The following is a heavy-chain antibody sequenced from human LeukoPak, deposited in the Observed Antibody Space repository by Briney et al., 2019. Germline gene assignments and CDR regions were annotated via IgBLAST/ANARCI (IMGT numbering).Heavy chain of an antibody. D-gene: IGHD3-22*01. J-gene: IGHJ4*02. CDR2: IYTRGST. Sequence: SETLSLTCSVSGGSLSSGSYYWSWIRQPAGKGLEWIGRIYTRGSTNYNPSLKSRVTISVDTSKNQFSLKLTSVTAADTAVYYCARSPTYYYDSSGYYQPYYFDYWGQGTLVTVSS. CDR3: ARSPTYYYDSSGYYQPYYFDY. V-gene: IGHV4-61*02. CDR1: GGSLSSGSYY.